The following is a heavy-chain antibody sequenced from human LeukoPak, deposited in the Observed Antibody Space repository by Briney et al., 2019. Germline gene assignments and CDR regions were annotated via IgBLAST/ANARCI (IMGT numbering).Heavy chain of an antibody. J-gene: IGHJ4*02. CDR2: ISSNGGST. CDR1: GFTFSSYA. D-gene: IGHD5-24*01. CDR3: ARGGYKGTFDY. Sequence: EGSLRLSCAASGFTFSSYAMHWVRQAPGKGLEYVSAISSNGGSTYYANSVKGRFTISRDNSKNTLYLQMGSLRAEDMAVYYCARGGYKGTFDYWGQGTLVTVSS. V-gene: IGHV3-64*01.